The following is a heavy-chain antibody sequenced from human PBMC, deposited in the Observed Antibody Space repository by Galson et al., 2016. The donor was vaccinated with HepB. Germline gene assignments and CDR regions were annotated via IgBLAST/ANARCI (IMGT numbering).Heavy chain of an antibody. CDR3: ARDRLYYDSRAYYPTFDY. V-gene: IGHV4-61*01. CDR2: INSSGST. D-gene: IGHD3-22*01. Sequence: ETLSLTCTVSGGSVSSGTYFWSWIRQPPGKGLEWIGYINSSGSTKYNPSLKSPVTISVDTSKNQFSLKRSSVTAADSAVYNCARDRLYYDSRAYYPTFDYWGQGTLVTVSS. J-gene: IGHJ4*02. CDR1: GGSVSSGTYF.